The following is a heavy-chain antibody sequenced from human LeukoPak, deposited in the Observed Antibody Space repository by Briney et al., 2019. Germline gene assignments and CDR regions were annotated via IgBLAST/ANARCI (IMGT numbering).Heavy chain of an antibody. Sequence: GGSLRLSCAASGFTFSSYGMSWVRQAPGKGLEWVSAISGSGGSTYYADSVKGRFTISRDNSKNTLYLQMNSLRAEDTAVYYCAKDTGGYSYGTHFDYWGQGTLVTVSS. D-gene: IGHD5-18*01. CDR3: AKDTGGYSYGTHFDY. J-gene: IGHJ4*02. CDR2: ISGSGGST. V-gene: IGHV3-23*01. CDR1: GFTFSSYG.